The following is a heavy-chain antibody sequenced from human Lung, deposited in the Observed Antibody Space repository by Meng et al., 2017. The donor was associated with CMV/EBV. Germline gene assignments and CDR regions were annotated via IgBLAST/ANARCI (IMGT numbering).Heavy chain of an antibody. D-gene: IGHD3-22*01. J-gene: IGHJ4*02. CDR2: IRYDGSNK. CDR3: AKDPNPHYYDSSGLDY. V-gene: IGHV3-30*02. Sequence: SCAASGFTFSSYGMHWVRQAPGKGLEWVAFIRYDGSNKYYADSVKGRFTISRDNSKNTLYLQMNSLRAEDTAVYYCAKDPNPHYYDSSGLDYWCQGTLVTVSS. CDR1: GFTFSSYG.